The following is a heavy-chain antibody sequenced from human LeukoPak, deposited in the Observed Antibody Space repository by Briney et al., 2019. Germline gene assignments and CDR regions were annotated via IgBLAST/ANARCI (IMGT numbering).Heavy chain of an antibody. CDR1: GFIFDNYA. D-gene: IGHD6-19*01. J-gene: IGHJ4*02. CDR3: ARESETSGWYDY. CDR2: ISGDGGST. Sequence: GGCLRLSCVAPGFIFDNYAIHGVRQAPGKGMGLVSLISGDGGSTFYADSVRGRFTISRDNTRKSLSLQMSSLRSEDTALYYCARESETSGWYDYWGQGTLVTVSS. V-gene: IGHV3-43*02.